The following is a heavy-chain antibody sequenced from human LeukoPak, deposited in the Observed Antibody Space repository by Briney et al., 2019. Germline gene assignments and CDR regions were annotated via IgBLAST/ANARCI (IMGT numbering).Heavy chain of an antibody. CDR1: GGSFSGYY. D-gene: IGHD6-13*01. CDR2: INHSGST. J-gene: IGHJ4*02. CDR3: ARTRSPYSSSWYGSHYFDY. V-gene: IGHV4-34*01. Sequence: SETLSLTCAVYGGSFSGYYWSWIRQPPGKGLEWIGEINHSGSTNYNPSLKSRVTISVDTSKNQFSLKLSSVTAADTAVYYRARTRSPYSSSWYGSHYFDYWGQGTLVTVSS.